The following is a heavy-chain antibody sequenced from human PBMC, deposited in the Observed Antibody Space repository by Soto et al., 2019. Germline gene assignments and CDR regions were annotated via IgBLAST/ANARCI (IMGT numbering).Heavy chain of an antibody. Sequence: QVQMVESGGGVVQPGGSLRLSCAASGFNLWSNGMHWVRQAPGKGLEWVAITSYDGTNEYYADSVKGRFTISRDNSKNMLYLQMNSLRTDDTAMYYCAKGLWSGYSPFDYWGQGTQVTVSS. CDR3: AKGLWSGYSPFDY. J-gene: IGHJ4*02. V-gene: IGHV3-30*18. CDR2: TSYDGTNE. CDR1: GFNLWSNG. D-gene: IGHD3-3*01.